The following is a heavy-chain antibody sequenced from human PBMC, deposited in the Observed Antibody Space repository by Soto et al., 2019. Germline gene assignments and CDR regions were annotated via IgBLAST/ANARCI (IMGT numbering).Heavy chain of an antibody. CDR3: ARASYYYDSSGYQPLDY. Sequence: SETLSLTCTVSGSSISSYYWILIRQPPGKGLEWIGYIYYSGSTNYNPSLKSRVTISLDTSKNQFSLKLSSVTAADTAVYYCARASYYYDSSGYQPLDYWGQGTLVTVSS. D-gene: IGHD3-22*01. J-gene: IGHJ4*02. V-gene: IGHV4-59*08. CDR2: IYYSGST. CDR1: GSSISSYY.